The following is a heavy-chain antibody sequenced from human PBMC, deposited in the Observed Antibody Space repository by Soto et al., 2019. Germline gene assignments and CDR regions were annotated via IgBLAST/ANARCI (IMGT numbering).Heavy chain of an antibody. V-gene: IGHV1-69*13. Sequence: ASVKVSCKASGGTFSSYAISWVRQAPGQGLEWMGGIIPIFGTANYAQKFQGRVTITADESTSTAYMELSSLRSEDTAVYYCARTDIVLMVYAIPADYYYYGMDVWGQGTTVT. J-gene: IGHJ6*02. CDR2: IIPIFGTA. CDR1: GGTFSSYA. D-gene: IGHD2-8*01. CDR3: ARTDIVLMVYAIPADYYYYGMDV.